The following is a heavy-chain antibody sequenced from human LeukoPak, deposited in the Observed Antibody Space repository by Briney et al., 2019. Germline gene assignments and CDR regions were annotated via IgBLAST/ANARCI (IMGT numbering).Heavy chain of an antibody. V-gene: IGHV3-43*01. Sequence: PGGSLRLSCAASGFTFDDYTMHWVRQAPGKGLEWVSLISWDGGSTYYADSVKGRFTISRDNSKNSLYLQMNSLRTEDTALYYCAKDMSGSGSYRSYYFDYWGQGTLVTVSS. CDR3: AKDMSGSGSYRSYYFDY. CDR2: ISWDGGST. CDR1: GFTFDDYT. D-gene: IGHD3-10*01. J-gene: IGHJ4*02.